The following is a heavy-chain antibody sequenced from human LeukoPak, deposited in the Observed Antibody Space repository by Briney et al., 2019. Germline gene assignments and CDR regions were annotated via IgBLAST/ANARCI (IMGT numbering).Heavy chain of an antibody. D-gene: IGHD2-15*01. CDR3: ARETREAGSGDHQTDSFDV. J-gene: IGHJ3*01. CDR1: RFTFSDYW. V-gene: IGHV3-74*01. CDR2: INSDASRP. Sequence: GGSLRLSCAASRFTFSDYWMHWVRQAPGKALVWVSRINSDASRPSYADSVKGRFTISRDNAKNILYLQMNSLRVEDTALYYCARETREAGSGDHQTDSFDVWGQGTMVSVSS.